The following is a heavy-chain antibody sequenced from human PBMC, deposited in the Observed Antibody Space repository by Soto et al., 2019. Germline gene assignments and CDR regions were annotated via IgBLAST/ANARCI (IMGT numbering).Heavy chain of an antibody. Sequence: GGSLRLSCAASGFTFSSYWMSWVRQAPGKGLEWVANIEDNGSRKYYVDSVRGRFTVSRDNAENSLSLQMNSLRAEDTAVYYCARDTAASGTGSFDYWGQGALVTVSS. V-gene: IGHV3-7*01. CDR2: IEDNGSRK. CDR1: GFTFSSYW. CDR3: ARDTAASGTGSFDY. D-gene: IGHD6-13*01. J-gene: IGHJ4*02.